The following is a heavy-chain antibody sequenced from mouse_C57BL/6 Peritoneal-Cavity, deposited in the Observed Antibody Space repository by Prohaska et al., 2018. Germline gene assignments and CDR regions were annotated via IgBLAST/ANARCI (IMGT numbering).Heavy chain of an antibody. CDR2: ISSGSRTI. CDR3: ATPYYGSSSYWYFDV. J-gene: IGHJ1*03. V-gene: IGHV5-17*01. CDR1: GFTFSDYG. Sequence: EVQLVESGGGLVKPGGSLKLSCAASGFTFSDYGMHWVRQAPEKGLERVAYISSGSRTIYYADTVKGRFTISRDNAKNTLFLQMTSLRSEDTAMYYCATPYYGSSSYWYFDVWGTGTTVTVSS. D-gene: IGHD1-1*01.